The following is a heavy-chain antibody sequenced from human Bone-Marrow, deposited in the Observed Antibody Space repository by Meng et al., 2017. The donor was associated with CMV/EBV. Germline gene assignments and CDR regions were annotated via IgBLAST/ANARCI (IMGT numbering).Heavy chain of an antibody. Sequence: SVKVSCKASGGTFSSYAINWVRQAPGQGLEWMGGIIPIFGTANYAQKFQGRVTITTDESTSTAYMELSSLRSEDTAVYYCARTSDYCSSTSCYTYYYYGMDVWGQGTTVTVSS. V-gene: IGHV1-69*05. CDR1: GGTFSSYA. J-gene: IGHJ6*02. D-gene: IGHD2-2*02. CDR2: IIPIFGTA. CDR3: ARTSDYCSSTSCYTYYYYGMDV.